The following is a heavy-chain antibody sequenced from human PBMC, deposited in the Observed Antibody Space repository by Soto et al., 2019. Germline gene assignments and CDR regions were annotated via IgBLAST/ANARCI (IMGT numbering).Heavy chain of an antibody. V-gene: IGHV4-59*08. CDR1: GDSISTYY. CDR2: IYYGGST. J-gene: IGHJ4*02. CDR3: ARPGRDWGSLDY. Sequence: QVQLQESGPGLVEPSETLSLTCTVSGDSISTYYWTWIRQSPGKGLEWIAFIYYGGSTNYNPSLKSRVTISVDTSKNQFSLKLNSVTAADTAVYYCARPGRDWGSLDYWGQGTLVTVSS. D-gene: IGHD7-27*01.